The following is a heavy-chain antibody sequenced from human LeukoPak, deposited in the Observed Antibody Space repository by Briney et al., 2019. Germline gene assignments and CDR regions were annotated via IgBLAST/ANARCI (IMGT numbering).Heavy chain of an antibody. Sequence: GESRKISCKGSGYSFTTYWIGWVRQMPGRGLEWMGIIYPGDSDARYSPSLQGQVTISADKSINTTYLQWSSLKASDTAMYYCARCGGNRIDYFDYWGQGTLVTVSS. V-gene: IGHV5-51*01. CDR3: ARCGGNRIDYFDY. CDR1: GYSFTTYW. CDR2: IYPGDSDA. D-gene: IGHD4-23*01. J-gene: IGHJ4*02.